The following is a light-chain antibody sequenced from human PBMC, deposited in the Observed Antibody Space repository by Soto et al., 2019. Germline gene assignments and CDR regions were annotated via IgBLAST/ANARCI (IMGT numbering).Light chain of an antibody. CDR2: GAS. CDR3: QQYNNWPRT. Sequence: EIVMTQSPATLSVSPGERATLSCRASQSVSSNLAWYQQKPGQAPRLLIYGASTRATGIPARFSGGGSGIEFTLTISSLQSEDFAVYYCQQYNNWPRTFGKGTKVDIK. CDR1: QSVSSN. J-gene: IGKJ2*01. V-gene: IGKV3-15*01.